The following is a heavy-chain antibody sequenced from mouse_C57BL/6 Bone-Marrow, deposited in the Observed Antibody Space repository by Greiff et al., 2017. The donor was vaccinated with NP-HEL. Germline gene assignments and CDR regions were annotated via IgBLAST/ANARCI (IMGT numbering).Heavy chain of an antibody. CDR1: GYTFTSYW. J-gene: IGHJ2*01. CDR3: ARYYYGSSYPYFDY. D-gene: IGHD1-1*01. Sequence: QVQLQQPGAELVMPGASVKLSCKASGYTFTSYWMHWVKQRPGQGLEWIGEIDPSDSYTNYNHKFKGKSTLTVDKSSSTAYMQISSLTSEDSAVYYCARYYYGSSYPYFDYWGQGTTLTVSS. CDR2: IDPSDSYT. V-gene: IGHV1-69*01.